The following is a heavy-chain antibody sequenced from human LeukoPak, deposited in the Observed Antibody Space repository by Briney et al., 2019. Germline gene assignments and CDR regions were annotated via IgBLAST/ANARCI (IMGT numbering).Heavy chain of an antibody. CDR3: AVHLPGDYLDR. V-gene: IGHV1-8*01. J-gene: IGHJ4*02. Sequence: ASVKVSCNASGYAFNIYDINWVRQATGQGLEWMGWMNPDSGNTGFAQKFQGRVTMTRNTSITTAYMKLSSLRFEDTAVYYCAVHLPGDYLDRWGQGTLVTVSS. CDR2: MNPDSGNT. CDR1: GYAFNIYD.